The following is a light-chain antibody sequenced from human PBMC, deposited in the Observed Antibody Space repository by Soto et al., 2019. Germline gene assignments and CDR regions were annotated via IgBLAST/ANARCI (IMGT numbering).Light chain of an antibody. J-gene: IGLJ1*01. CDR3: AAWDDSLNGPV. Sequence: QSVLTQPPSASGTPGQRVTISCSGRSSNVGSNTVNWYQQLPGTAPKLLIYSNNQRPSGVPDRFSGSKSGTSASLAISGLQSEDEADYYCAAWDDSLNGPVFGTGTKVPS. V-gene: IGLV1-44*01. CDR2: SNN. CDR1: SSNVGSNT.